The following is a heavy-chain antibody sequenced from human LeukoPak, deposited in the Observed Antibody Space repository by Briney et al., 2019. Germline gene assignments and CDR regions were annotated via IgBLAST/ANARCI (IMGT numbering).Heavy chain of an antibody. CDR3: ARLYSSSLGRVFDY. D-gene: IGHD6-13*01. CDR2: IYYSGST. J-gene: IGHJ4*02. Sequence: SETLSLTCTVSGGSISSYYWSWIRQPPGKGLEWIGYIYYSGSTNYNPSLKSRITISADTSKNQFSLKLSSVTAADTAVYYCARLYSSSLGRVFDYWGQGTLVTVSS. CDR1: GGSISSYY. V-gene: IGHV4-59*01.